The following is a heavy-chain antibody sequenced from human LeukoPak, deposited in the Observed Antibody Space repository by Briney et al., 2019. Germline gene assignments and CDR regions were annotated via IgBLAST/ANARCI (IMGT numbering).Heavy chain of an antibody. Sequence: GGSLRLSCAASGFTFSSYWMTWVRQAPGKGLEWVAKIKQDGSEKYYVDSVKGRFTISRDTSKNTLYLRMISLRAEDTALYYCVSGKYYFDYWGQGTLVTVSS. CDR2: IKQDGSEK. V-gene: IGHV3-7*05. CDR1: GFTFSSYW. CDR3: VSGKYYFDY. J-gene: IGHJ4*02.